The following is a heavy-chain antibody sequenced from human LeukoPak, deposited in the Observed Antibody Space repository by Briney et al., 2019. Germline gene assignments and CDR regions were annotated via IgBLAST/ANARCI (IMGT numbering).Heavy chain of an antibody. V-gene: IGHV3-23*01. Sequence: TGGSLRLSCEASGFTFSSYAMSWVRQAPGKGLEWVSAISGSGGSTYYADSVRGRFTISRDKSKNTLYLQMNSLRAEDTAVYYCAKLSEGYCSSTSCYASSGFDYWGQGTLVTVSS. CDR3: AKLSEGYCSSTSCYASSGFDY. J-gene: IGHJ4*02. CDR1: GFTFSSYA. CDR2: ISGSGGST. D-gene: IGHD2-2*01.